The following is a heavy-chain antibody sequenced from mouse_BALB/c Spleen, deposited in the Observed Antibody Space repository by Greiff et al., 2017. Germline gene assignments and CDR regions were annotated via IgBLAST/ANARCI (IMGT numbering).Heavy chain of an antibody. J-gene: IGHJ4*01. CDR1: GFTFTDYY. CDR2: IRNKANGYTT. Sequence: EVKLVESGGGLVQPGGSLRLSCATSGFTFTDYYMSWVRQPPGKALEWLGFIRNKANGYTTEYSASVKGRFTISRDNSQSILYLQMNTLRAEDSATYYCARDMITTPGAMDYWGQGTSVTVSS. D-gene: IGHD2-4*01. CDR3: ARDMITTPGAMDY. V-gene: IGHV7-3*02.